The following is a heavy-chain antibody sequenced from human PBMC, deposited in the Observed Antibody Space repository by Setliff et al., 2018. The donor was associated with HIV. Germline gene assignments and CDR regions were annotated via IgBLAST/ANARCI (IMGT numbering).Heavy chain of an antibody. D-gene: IGHD2-2*01. J-gene: IGHJ6*02. V-gene: IGHV4-38-2*02. CDR1: GYSISSGYY. CDR2: IYHSGNT. CDR3: ARDHCSSSGCYEYSYYGMDV. Sequence: SSETLSLTCTVSGYSISSGYYWGWIRQPPGKGLEWIGSIYHSGNTYYNPSLKSRVTISVDTSTNQFSLKLSSVTAADTAVYYCARDHCSSSGCYEYSYYGMDVWGQGTTVTVSS.